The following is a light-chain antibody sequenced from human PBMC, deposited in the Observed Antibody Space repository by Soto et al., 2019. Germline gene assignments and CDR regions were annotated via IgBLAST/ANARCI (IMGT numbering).Light chain of an antibody. CDR2: AAS. J-gene: IGKJ4*01. CDR1: RGISSW. Sequence: DIQLPQSPFSLSASVGGRVTITCRASRGISSWLAWYQQKPEKAPKSLIYAASSLQSGVPSKFSGSGSGTEFTLTISSLQSEDFAVYYCQQYNNWPLTFGGGTKVDIK. CDR3: QQYNNWPLT. V-gene: IGKV1D-16*01.